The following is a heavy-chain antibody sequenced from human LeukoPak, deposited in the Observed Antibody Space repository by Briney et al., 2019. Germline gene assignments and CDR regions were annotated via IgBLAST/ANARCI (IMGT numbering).Heavy chain of an antibody. CDR3: ATTNTYYYDSSGTYYFDY. CDR2: IIPILGIA. D-gene: IGHD3-22*01. J-gene: IGHJ4*02. CDR1: GGTFSSCA. Sequence: GASVKVSCKASGGTFSSCAISWVRQAPGQGLEWMGRIIPILGIANYAQKFQGRVTITADKSTSTAYMELSSLRSEDTAVYYCATTNTYYYDSSGTYYFDYWGQGTLVTVSS. V-gene: IGHV1-69*04.